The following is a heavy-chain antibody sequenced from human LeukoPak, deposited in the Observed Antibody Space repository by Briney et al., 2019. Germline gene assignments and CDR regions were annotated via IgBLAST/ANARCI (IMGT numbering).Heavy chain of an antibody. CDR1: GFTFSSYA. V-gene: IGHV3-30*04. J-gene: IGHJ5*02. D-gene: IGHD3-16*01. CDR2: ISYDGSNK. Sequence: PGGSLRLSCAASGFTFSSYAMHWVRQAPGKGLEWVAVISYDGSNKYYADSVKGQFTISRDNSKNTLYLQMNSLRAEDTAVYYCAKVNDYVWGTMGSWGQGTLVTVSS. CDR3: AKVNDYVWGTMGS.